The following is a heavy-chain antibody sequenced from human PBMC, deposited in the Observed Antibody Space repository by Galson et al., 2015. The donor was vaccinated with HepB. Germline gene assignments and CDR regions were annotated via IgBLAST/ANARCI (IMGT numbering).Heavy chain of an antibody. J-gene: IGHJ6*02. CDR2: INPSGGST. CDR3: ARGKGSAMYYDFWSGYYGRGYYYYGMDV. D-gene: IGHD3-3*01. CDR1: GYTFTSYY. Sequence: SVKVSCKASGYTFTSYYMHWVRQAPGQGLEWMGIINPSGGSTSYAQKFQGRVTMTRDTSTSTVYMELSSLRSEDTAVYYCARGKGSAMYYDFWSGYYGRGYYYYGMDVWGQGTTVTVSS. V-gene: IGHV1-46*03.